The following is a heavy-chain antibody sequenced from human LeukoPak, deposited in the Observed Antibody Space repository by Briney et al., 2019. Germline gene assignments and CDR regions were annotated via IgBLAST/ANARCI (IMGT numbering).Heavy chain of an antibody. CDR2: IRNRANGYTT. J-gene: IGHJ3*01. D-gene: IGHD2-21*02. CDR3: ARAGLVVVTAKKSDAFDV. V-gene: IGHV3-72*01. Sequence: GGSLILSCAASGFTFSIHYMDWVRQAPGKGLEWVGRIRNRANGYTTKYAASVKDRFTISRDDSKNSLYLQMNNLKTEDTAVYYCARAGLVVVTAKKSDAFDVWGQGTMVTVSS. CDR1: GFTFSIHY.